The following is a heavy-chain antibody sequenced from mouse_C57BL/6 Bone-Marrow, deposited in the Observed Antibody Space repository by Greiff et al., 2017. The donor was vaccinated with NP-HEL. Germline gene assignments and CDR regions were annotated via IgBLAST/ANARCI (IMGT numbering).Heavy chain of an antibody. CDR1: GFTFSSYG. Sequence: EVQGVESGGDLVKPGGSLKLSCAASGFTFSSYGMSWVRQTPDKRLEWVATISSGGSYTYYPDSVKGRFTISRDNAKNTLYLQMSSQRSEDTAMYYCASPITTVVASYWYFDVWGTGTTVTVSS. V-gene: IGHV5-6*01. CDR3: ASPITTVVASYWYFDV. D-gene: IGHD1-1*01. J-gene: IGHJ1*03. CDR2: ISSGGSYT.